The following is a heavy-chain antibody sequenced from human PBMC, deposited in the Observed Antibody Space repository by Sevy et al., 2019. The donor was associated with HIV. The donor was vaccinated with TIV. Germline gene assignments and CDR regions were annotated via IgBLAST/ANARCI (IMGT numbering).Heavy chain of an antibody. V-gene: IGHV3-21*01. J-gene: IGHJ6*02. CDR2: ISSASSFI. CDR3: AGDRGVGTSSYGMHV. CDR1: GFTFSGYS. D-gene: IGHD1-26*01. Sequence: GGSLRLSCAASGFTFSGYSMKWVRQAPGKGLEWVSSISSASSFIYYADSVKGRFTISRDNAKNSLYLQMNSLRPEDTAVYYCAGDRGVGTSSYGMHVWGQGTTVTVSS.